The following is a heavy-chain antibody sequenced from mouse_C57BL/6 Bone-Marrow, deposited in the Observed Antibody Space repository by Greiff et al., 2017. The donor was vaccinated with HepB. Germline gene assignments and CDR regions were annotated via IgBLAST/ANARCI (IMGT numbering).Heavy chain of an antibody. V-gene: IGHV1-22*01. CDR1: GYTFTDYN. Sequence: EVQLQQSGPELVKPGASVKMSCKASGYTFTDYNMHWVKQSHGKSLEWIGYINPNNGGTSYNQKFKGKATLTVNKSSSTAYMELRSLTSDDSAVYYCARHFITTVVPYYAMDYWGQGTSVTVSS. J-gene: IGHJ4*01. D-gene: IGHD1-1*01. CDR2: INPNNGGT. CDR3: ARHFITTVVPYYAMDY.